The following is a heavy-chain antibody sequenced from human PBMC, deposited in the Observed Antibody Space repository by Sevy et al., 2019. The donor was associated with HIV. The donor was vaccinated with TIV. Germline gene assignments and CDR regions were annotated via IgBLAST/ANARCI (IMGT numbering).Heavy chain of an antibody. Sequence: GGSLRLSCAASGFTFSNAWMSWVRQAPGKGLEWVGRIKSKTDGGTTDYAAPVKGRFTISRDDSKNTLYLQMNSLKTEDTALYYCTTDSSSWYYYGMDVWGQGTTVTVSS. V-gene: IGHV3-15*01. CDR1: GFTFSNAW. D-gene: IGHD6-13*01. CDR2: IKSKTDGGTT. CDR3: TTDSSSWYYYGMDV. J-gene: IGHJ6*02.